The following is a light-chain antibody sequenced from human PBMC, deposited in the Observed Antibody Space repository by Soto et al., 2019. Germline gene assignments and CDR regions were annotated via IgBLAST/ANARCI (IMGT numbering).Light chain of an antibody. CDR1: QSVRDN. CDR2: GAS. Sequence: ETLLTQSPATLSVSPGERATLSCRASQSVRDNLAWYQQKPGQAPRLPIYGASTRAPGIPDRFSGSGFGTEFSLTISSLQSEDFAVYYCQQHNDWPPSTFGQGTKLEIK. CDR3: QQHNDWPPST. V-gene: IGKV3-15*01. J-gene: IGKJ2*01.